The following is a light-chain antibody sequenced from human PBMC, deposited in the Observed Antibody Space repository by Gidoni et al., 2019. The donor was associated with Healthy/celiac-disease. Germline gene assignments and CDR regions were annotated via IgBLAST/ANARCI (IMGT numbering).Light chain of an antibody. CDR2: KAS. V-gene: IGKV1-5*03. Sequence: IQMTQSPSTLSASVGDRVTITCRASQSISSWLAWYQQKPGKAPKLLIYKASSLESGVPSRFSGSGSGTEFTLTISSLQPDDFATYYCQQSRTFGQGTKVEIK. CDR3: QQSRT. J-gene: IGKJ1*01. CDR1: QSISSW.